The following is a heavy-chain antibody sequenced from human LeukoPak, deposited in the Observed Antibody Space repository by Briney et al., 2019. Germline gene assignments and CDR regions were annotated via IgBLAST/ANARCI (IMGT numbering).Heavy chain of an antibody. V-gene: IGHV5-51*01. CDR1: GYSFTSYW. CDR2: IYPGDSDT. D-gene: IGHD2-2*01. Sequence: GESLKISCKGSGYSFTSYWIGWVRQMPGKGLEWMGIIYPGDSDTRYSPSFQGQVTISADKSISTAYLQWSSLKASDTAMYYCAGLPASSSNSRYYFDYWGQGTLVTVSS. J-gene: IGHJ4*02. CDR3: AGLPASSSNSRYYFDY.